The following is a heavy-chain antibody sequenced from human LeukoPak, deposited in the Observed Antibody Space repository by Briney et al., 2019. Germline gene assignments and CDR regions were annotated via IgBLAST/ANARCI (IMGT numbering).Heavy chain of an antibody. V-gene: IGHV4-31*03. CDR3: ARGGNRFGGFYFDY. D-gene: IGHD3-10*01. CDR1: ADSLSSGGHY. Sequence: SETLSLTCTVSADSLSSGGHYRAWIRQFPGKGLESIGFIHHSGRSRHNPSLKDRVAISVDTSRKQFALKLSSVTAADTAMYYCARGGNRFGGFYFDYWGQGIQVIVSS. CDR2: IHHSGRS. J-gene: IGHJ4*02.